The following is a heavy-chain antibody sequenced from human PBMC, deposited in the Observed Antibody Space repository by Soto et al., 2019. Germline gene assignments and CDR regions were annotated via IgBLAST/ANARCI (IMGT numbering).Heavy chain of an antibody. CDR1: GGTFSSYA. J-gene: IGHJ4*02. CDR2: IIPIFGTA. CDR3: ARSNPPKHNHYYGAHDY. D-gene: IGHD3-10*01. V-gene: IGHV1-69*13. Sequence: SVKVSCKASGGTFSSYAISWVRQAPGQGLEWMGGIIPIFGTANYAQKFQGRVTITADESTSTAYMELSSLRSEDTAVYYCARSNPPKHNHYYGAHDYWGQGTLVTVSS.